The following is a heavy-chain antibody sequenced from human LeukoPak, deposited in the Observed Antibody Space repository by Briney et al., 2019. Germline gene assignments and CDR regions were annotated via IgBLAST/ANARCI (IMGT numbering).Heavy chain of an antibody. CDR3: AQTVGRTWVDY. CDR1: GDSISSGGYY. CDR2: IYHSGST. J-gene: IGHJ4*02. Sequence: PSETLSLTCTVSGDSISSGGYYWSWIRQHPGKGLEWIGYIYHSGSTYYNPSLKSRLSISVDTSKNQFSLKLNSVTAADTAVYYCAQTVGRTWVDYWGQGTLVTVSS. V-gene: IGHV4-31*03. D-gene: IGHD6-19*01.